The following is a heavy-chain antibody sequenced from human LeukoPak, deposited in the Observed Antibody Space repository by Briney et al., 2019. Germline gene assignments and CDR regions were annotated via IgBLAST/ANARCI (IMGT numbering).Heavy chain of an antibody. J-gene: IGHJ6*02. CDR3: ARAYSSSSHYYGMDV. D-gene: IGHD6-6*01. CDR1: GFTVSSNY. V-gene: IGHV3-53*01. Sequence: PGGSLRLSCAASGFTVSSNYMSWVRQAPGKGLEWVSVIYSGGSTYYADSVKGRFTISRDNSKNTLYLQMNSLRAEDTAVYYCARAYSSSSHYYGMDVWGQGTTVAVSS. CDR2: IYSGGST.